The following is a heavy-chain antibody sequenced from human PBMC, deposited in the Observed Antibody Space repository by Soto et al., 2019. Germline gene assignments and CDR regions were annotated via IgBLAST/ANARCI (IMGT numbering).Heavy chain of an antibody. CDR1: GGSFSGYY. D-gene: IGHD3-10*01. V-gene: IGHV4-34*01. CDR3: ARGKGLLWFGELRAGYGMDV. CDR2: INHSGST. J-gene: IGHJ6*02. Sequence: QVQLQQWGAGLLKPSETLSLTCAVYGGSFSGYYWSWIRQPPGKGLEWIGEINHSGSTNYNPSLKSRVTISVDTSKNQFSLKLSSVTAADTAVYYCARGKGLLWFGELRAGYGMDVWGQGTTVTVSS.